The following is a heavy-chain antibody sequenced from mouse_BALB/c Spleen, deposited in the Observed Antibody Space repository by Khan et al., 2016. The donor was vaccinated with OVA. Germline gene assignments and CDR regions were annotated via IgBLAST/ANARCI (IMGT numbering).Heavy chain of an antibody. V-gene: IGHV1S81*02. CDR1: GYTFTSYY. J-gene: IGHJ3*01. Sequence: QVQLQQSGAELVKPGASVKLSCKASGYTFTSYYMYWVKQRPGQGLEWIGEINPSNGGTNVNEKFKNKATLTVDKSSSTAYMELSSLTSEDSAVYYFTRGGYGSPFAYWGQGTLVTVSA. CDR2: INPSNGGT. D-gene: IGHD1-1*01. CDR3: TRGGYGSPFAY.